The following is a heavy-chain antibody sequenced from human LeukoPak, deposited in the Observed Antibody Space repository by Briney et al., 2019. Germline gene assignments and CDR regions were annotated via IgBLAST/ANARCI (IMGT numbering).Heavy chain of an antibody. V-gene: IGHV1-2*02. CDR1: GYTFTGYY. J-gene: IGHJ4*02. CDR3: AREVGVVAARFDC. D-gene: IGHD2-15*01. CDR2: INPNSGDT. Sequence: GASLKASCKTSGYTFTGYYMHWMRQAPGPGLECMGWINPNSGDTIYAQKFHGRVTITRDTSISTAYMELSSMRVDDTAVYDCAREVGVVAARFDCWGQGTLVTVSS.